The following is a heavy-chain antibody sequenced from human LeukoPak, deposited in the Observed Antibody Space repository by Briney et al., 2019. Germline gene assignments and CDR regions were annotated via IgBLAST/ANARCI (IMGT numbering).Heavy chain of an antibody. CDR2: IYYSGST. CDR1: GGSISSSSYY. D-gene: IGHD2-2*01. Sequence: SETLSLTCTVSGGSISSSSYYWGWIRQPPGKGLEWIGSIYYSGSTYYNPSLKSRVTISVDTSKNQFSLKLSSVTAADTAVYYCARGSDPYATEDWGQGTLVTVSS. CDR3: ARGSDPYATED. V-gene: IGHV4-39*07. J-gene: IGHJ4*02.